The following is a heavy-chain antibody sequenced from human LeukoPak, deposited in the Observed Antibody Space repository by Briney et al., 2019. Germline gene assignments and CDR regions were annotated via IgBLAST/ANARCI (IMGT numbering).Heavy chain of an antibody. J-gene: IGHJ4*02. D-gene: IGHD6-13*01. V-gene: IGHV7-4-1*02. CDR2: INTNTGNP. CDR1: GDTFIPYT. CDR3: ARDLGAAAADY. Sequence: ASVEVCCKASGDTFIPYTFSWVRQAPGQGLEWMGWINTNTGNPTYAQGFTGRFVFSLDTSVSTAYLQISSLKAEDTAVYYCARDLGAAAADYWGQGTLVTVSS.